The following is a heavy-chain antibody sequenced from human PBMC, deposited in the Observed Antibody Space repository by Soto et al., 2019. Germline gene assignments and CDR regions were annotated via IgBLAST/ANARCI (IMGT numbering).Heavy chain of an antibody. J-gene: IGHJ5*02. CDR2: ISGSGGST. Sequence: EVQLLESGGGLVQPGGSLRLSCAASGFTFNNYAMNWVRQAPGKGLEWVSTISGSGGSTYYADSVKGRFTISRDNSKNTLYLQMNSLRAEDTAVYYCAKSEWKLLKWFDPWGQGTLVTVSS. D-gene: IGHD1-26*01. V-gene: IGHV3-23*01. CDR3: AKSEWKLLKWFDP. CDR1: GFTFNNYA.